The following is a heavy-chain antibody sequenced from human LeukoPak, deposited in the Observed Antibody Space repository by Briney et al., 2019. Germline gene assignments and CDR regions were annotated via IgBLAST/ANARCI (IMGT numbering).Heavy chain of an antibody. V-gene: IGHV3-21*01. J-gene: IGHJ4*02. CDR3: ATETIGRHYDY. CDR1: GFSYRSSG. Sequence: AGSLRLSCAASGFSYRSSGINWVRQAPGKGLEWVSSIGSTGTDRYYADSVKGRFTISRDNAKNSLYLQMNSLRAEDTAVYYCATETIGRHYDYWGQGTLLTVSS. D-gene: IGHD1-14*01. CDR2: IGSTGTDR.